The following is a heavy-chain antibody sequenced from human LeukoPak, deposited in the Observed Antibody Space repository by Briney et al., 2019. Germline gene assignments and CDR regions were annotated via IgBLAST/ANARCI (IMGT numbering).Heavy chain of an antibody. CDR3: ARTGEGYAFDI. CDR1: GFTFTSYW. CDR2: INSDGSST. V-gene: IGHV3-74*01. D-gene: IGHD1-26*01. Sequence: GGSLRLSCAASGFTFTSYWMHWGRQAPGKGLVWVARINSDGSSTSYADSVMGRFTISRDNAKNTLYLQMNSLRAEDTAVYYCARTGEGYAFDIWGQGTMVTVSS. J-gene: IGHJ3*02.